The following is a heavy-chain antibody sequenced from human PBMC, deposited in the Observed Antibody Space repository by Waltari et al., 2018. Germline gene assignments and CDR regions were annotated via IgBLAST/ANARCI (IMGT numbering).Heavy chain of an antibody. CDR3: ARAGYLGAFDI. D-gene: IGHD3-10*01. V-gene: IGHV3-74*01. CDR1: GFTFSTSW. Sequence: EVQLVESGGGLVQPGGSLRLSCTGSGFTFSTSWIHWVRQAPGKGLVWVERLKDEGTSTIYADSVKGRVTISKDNARNTVYLQMNGLGAEDTALYYCARAGYLGAFDIWGQGTMVIVSS. CDR2: LKDEGTST. J-gene: IGHJ3*02.